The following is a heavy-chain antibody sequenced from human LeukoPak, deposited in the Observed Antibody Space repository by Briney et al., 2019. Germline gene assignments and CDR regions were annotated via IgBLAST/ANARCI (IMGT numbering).Heavy chain of an antibody. Sequence: KPSETLSLTCTVSGGSISGYYWSWIRQPPGKGLEWIGYIYYSGSTNYNPSLKSRVTISVDTSKNQFSLKLSSVTAADTAAYYCARDKVAGTNWYFDLWGRGTLVTVSS. D-gene: IGHD6-19*01. CDR3: ARDKVAGTNWYFDL. J-gene: IGHJ2*01. V-gene: IGHV4-59*01. CDR1: GGSISGYY. CDR2: IYYSGST.